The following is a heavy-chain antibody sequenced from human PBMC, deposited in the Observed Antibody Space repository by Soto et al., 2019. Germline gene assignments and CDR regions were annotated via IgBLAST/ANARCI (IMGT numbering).Heavy chain of an antibody. CDR1: GGSFSGYY. J-gene: IGHJ4*02. CDR3: ARGADKGTNNKYYYAWRLDY. V-gene: IGHV4-34*01. D-gene: IGHD3-10*01. CDR2: INHSGST. Sequence: QVQLQQWGAGLLKPSETLSLTCAVYGGSFSGYYWSWIRQPPGKGLEWIGEINHSGSTNYNPSLKSRVTISVDTSKNQFSLKLSSVTAADTAVYYCARGADKGTNNKYYYAWRLDYWGQGTLVTVSS.